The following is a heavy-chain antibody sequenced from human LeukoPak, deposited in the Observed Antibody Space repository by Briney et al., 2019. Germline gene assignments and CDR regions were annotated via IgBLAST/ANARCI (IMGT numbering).Heavy chain of an antibody. Sequence: SETLSLTCTASGGSIKSYYLSWIRQPAGKGLEWIGRIYTSGSTNYNPSLKSRVTMSVHTSKNQFSLKLSSVTAADTAVYYCASTTYYYDSSGYYFLDFWGHGTLVTVSS. D-gene: IGHD3-22*01. V-gene: IGHV4-4*07. CDR3: ASTTYYYDSSGYYFLDF. CDR2: IYTSGST. CDR1: GGSIKSYY. J-gene: IGHJ4*01.